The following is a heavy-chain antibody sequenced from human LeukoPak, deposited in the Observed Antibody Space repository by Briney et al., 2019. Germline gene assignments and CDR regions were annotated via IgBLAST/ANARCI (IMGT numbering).Heavy chain of an antibody. CDR2: IYHSGST. V-gene: IGHV4-4*02. D-gene: IGHD4-17*01. Sequence: PSGTLSLTCAVSGGSISSSNWWSWVRQPPGKGLEWIGEIYHSGSTNYNPSLKSRVTISVDKSKSQFSLKLSSVTAADTAVYYCARAGGDYGDYGYNYFDHWGQGTLVTVSS. CDR1: GGSISSSNW. CDR3: ARAGGDYGDYGYNYFDH. J-gene: IGHJ4*02.